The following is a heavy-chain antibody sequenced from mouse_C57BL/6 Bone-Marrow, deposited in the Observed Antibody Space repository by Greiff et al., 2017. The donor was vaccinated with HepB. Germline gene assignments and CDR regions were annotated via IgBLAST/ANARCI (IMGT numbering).Heavy chain of an antibody. J-gene: IGHJ2*01. V-gene: IGHV1-50*01. CDR3: ASSGTGAMDY. Sequence: VQLQQPGAELVKPGASVKLSCKASGYTFTSYWMQWVKQRPGQGLEWIGEIDPSDSYTNYNQKFKGKATLTVDTSSSTAYMQLSSLTSEDSAVYYCASSGTGAMDYWGQGTTLTVSS. CDR2: IDPSDSYT. CDR1: GYTFTSYW. D-gene: IGHD4-1*01.